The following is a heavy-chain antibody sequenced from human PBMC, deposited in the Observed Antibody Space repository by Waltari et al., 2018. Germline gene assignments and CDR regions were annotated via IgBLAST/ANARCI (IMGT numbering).Heavy chain of an antibody. J-gene: IGHJ4*02. CDR3: ARIWRNGDYFFDY. Sequence: EVQLVESGGGLVQPGGSLRLSCAASGFPFSSYWMSWVRQAPGKGLEWVANIKQDGSEKYYVDSVKGRFTISRDNAKNSLYLQMNSLRAEDTAVYYCARIWRNGDYFFDYWGQGTLVTVSS. V-gene: IGHV3-7*01. D-gene: IGHD4-17*01. CDR2: IKQDGSEK. CDR1: GFPFSSYW.